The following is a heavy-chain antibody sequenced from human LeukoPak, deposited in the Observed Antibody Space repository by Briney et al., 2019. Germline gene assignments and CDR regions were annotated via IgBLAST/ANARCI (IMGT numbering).Heavy chain of an antibody. CDR1: GGSISSSSYY. CDR2: IYYSGST. CDR3: ARTWSGAQLPTLENWFDP. Sequence: PSETLSLTCTVSGGSISSSSYYWGWIRQPPGKGLEWIGSIYYSGSTYYNPSLKSRVTISVDTSKNQFSLKLSSVTAADTAVYYCARTWSGAQLPTLENWFDPWGQGTLVTVSS. D-gene: IGHD2-2*01. J-gene: IGHJ5*02. V-gene: IGHV4-39*01.